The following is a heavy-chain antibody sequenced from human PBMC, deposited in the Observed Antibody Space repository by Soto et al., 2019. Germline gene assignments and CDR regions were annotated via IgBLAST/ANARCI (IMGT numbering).Heavy chain of an antibody. CDR3: AKRWSNGYLDH. Sequence: PSETLSLTCTVSGGSISSYYWSWLRQPPGKGLEWIGYIYYSGSTNYNPSLKSRVTISVDNSKNTVSLQMNSLRGEDTAVYYCAKRWSNGYLDHWGQGTLVTVSS. J-gene: IGHJ4*02. V-gene: IGHV4-59*01. D-gene: IGHD2-8*01. CDR2: IYYSGST. CDR1: GGSISSYY.